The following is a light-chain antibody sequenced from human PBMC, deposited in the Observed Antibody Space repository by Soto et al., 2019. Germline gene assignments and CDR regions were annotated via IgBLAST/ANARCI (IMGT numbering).Light chain of an antibody. V-gene: IGKV4-1*01. CDR3: QQYYNTPWT. Sequence: DIVMTQSPDSLAVSLGERATFNCKSSQNVLYSSNNENYLAWYQQKPGQPPKLLIYWASTRESGVPDRFSGSGSGTDFTLTISSLQAEDVAVYYCQQYYNTPWTFGQGTKVEIK. CDR1: QNVLYSSNNENY. CDR2: WAS. J-gene: IGKJ1*01.